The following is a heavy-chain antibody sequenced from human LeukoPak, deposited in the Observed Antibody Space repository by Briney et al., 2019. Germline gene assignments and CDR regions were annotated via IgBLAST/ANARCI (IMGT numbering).Heavy chain of an antibody. CDR2: IYYSGST. CDR1: GVSFNSFY. Sequence: SETLSLTCTVSGVSFNSFYWTWIRQPPGKGLEWIGYIYYSGSTNYNPSLKSRVTISVDTSKNQFSLKLSSVTAADTAVYYCARGAGDGYNFAYWGQGTLVTVSS. V-gene: IGHV4-59*01. J-gene: IGHJ4*02. D-gene: IGHD5-24*01. CDR3: ARGAGDGYNFAY.